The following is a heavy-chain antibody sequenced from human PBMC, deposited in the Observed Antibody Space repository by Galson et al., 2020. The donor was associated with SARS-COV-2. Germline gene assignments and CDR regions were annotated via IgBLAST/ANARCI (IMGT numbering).Heavy chain of an antibody. J-gene: IGHJ4*02. CDR2: IDWDDDK. CDR3: AREQNYGDNRVFVDY. Sequence: SGPTLVKPTQTLTLTCTFSGFSLSTSGMCVSWIRQPPGKALEWLALIDWDDDKYYSTSLKTRLTISKDTSKNQVVLTMTNMDPVDTATYYCAREQNYGDNRVFVDYWGQGTLVTVSS. D-gene: IGHD4-17*01. V-gene: IGHV2-70*01. CDR1: GFSLSTSGMC.